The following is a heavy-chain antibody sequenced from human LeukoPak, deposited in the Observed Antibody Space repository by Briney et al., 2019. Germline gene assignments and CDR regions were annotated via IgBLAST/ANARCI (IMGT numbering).Heavy chain of an antibody. J-gene: IGHJ4*02. V-gene: IGHV3-30*18. CDR2: ISYDGSNK. Sequence: GGSLRLSCAASGFTFSSYGMHWVRQAPGKGLEWVAVISYDGSNKYYADPVKGRFTISRDNSKNTLYLQMNSLRAEDTAVYYCAKDGEGRYCSSTSCYDLDYWGQGTLVTVSS. CDR1: GFTFSSYG. D-gene: IGHD2-2*01. CDR3: AKDGEGRYCSSTSCYDLDY.